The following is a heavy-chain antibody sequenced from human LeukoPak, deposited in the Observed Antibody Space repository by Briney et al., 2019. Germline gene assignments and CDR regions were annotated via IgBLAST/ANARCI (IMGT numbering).Heavy chain of an antibody. CDR1: GGSISSTTYY. CDR3: ATATIAVAGQSNWFDP. Sequence: SETLSLTCTVSGGSISSTTYYWGWIRQPPGKGLEWIASMHYSGSTYYNPSLNNRVTRSIDTSKNQFSLKLSSVTAADTAVYYCATATIAVAGQSNWFDPWGQGTLVTVSS. J-gene: IGHJ5*02. D-gene: IGHD6-19*01. CDR2: MHYSGST. V-gene: IGHV4-39*07.